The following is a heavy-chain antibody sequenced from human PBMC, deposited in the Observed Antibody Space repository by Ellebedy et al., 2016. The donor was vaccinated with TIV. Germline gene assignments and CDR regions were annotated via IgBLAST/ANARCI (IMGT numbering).Heavy chain of an antibody. D-gene: IGHD4-17*01. J-gene: IGHJ3*02. CDR3: ARNNHGAYGGGDAFDI. CDR2: IKQDGSEK. CDR1: GFTFSSYW. Sequence: GGSLRLSXAASGFTFSSYWMTWVRQAPGKGLEWVANIKQDGSEKYYVGSVKGRFTISRDNAKNSLFLQMSSLRVEDTAVYYCARNNHGAYGGGDAFDIWGQGTMVTVSS. V-gene: IGHV3-7*01.